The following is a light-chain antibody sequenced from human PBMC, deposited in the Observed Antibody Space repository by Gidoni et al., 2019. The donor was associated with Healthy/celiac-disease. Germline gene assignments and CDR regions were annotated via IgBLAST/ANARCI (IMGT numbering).Light chain of an antibody. CDR3: QQRSNWPMT. J-gene: IGKJ4*01. V-gene: IGKV3-11*01. CDR2: DAS. CDR1: QSVSSY. Sequence: EIVLTQSPATLSLSPGERATLSCRASQSVSSYLDWYQQKPGQAPRLLTYDASTRATGIPARFSGSGSGTDFTLTISSLEPEDFAVYYCQQRSNWPMTFGGGTKVEIK.